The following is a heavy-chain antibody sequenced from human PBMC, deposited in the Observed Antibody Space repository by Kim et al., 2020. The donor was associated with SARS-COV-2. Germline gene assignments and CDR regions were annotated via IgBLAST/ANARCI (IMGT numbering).Heavy chain of an antibody. V-gene: IGHV4-39*07. Sequence: SETLSLTCTVSGGSISSSSYYWGWIRQPPGKGLEWIGSIYYSGSTYYNPSLKSRVTISVDTSKNQFSLKLSSVTAADTAVYYASAYCGGDCYSDFDYWGQGTLVTVSS. D-gene: IGHD2-21*02. CDR1: GGSISSSSYY. J-gene: IGHJ4*02. CDR2: IYYSGST. CDR3: SAYCGGDCYSDFDY.